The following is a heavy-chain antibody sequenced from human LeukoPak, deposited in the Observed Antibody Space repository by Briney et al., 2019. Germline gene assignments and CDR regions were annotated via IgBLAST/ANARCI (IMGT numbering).Heavy chain of an antibody. J-gene: IGHJ4*02. Sequence: PGGSLRLSCAASGFTFSSYSMNWVRQAPGKGLEWVSSISGSSSYIYYADSVKGRFTISRDNAKNSLYLQMNSLRAEDTAVYYCATFLEWLLSYWGQGTLVTVSS. CDR2: ISGSSSYI. CDR3: ATFLEWLLSY. V-gene: IGHV3-21*01. D-gene: IGHD3-3*02. CDR1: GFTFSSYS.